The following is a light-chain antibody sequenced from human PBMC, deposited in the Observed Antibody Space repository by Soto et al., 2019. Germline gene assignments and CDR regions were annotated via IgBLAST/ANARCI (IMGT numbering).Light chain of an antibody. CDR1: QSITNW. CDR3: QHYHSFPHT. V-gene: IGKV1-5*01. J-gene: IGKJ2*01. CDR2: HAS. Sequence: DIQMTQSPSTLSASVGDRVTITCRASQSITNWLAWYQQKPGKAPKLLIYHASNLESGVPSRFSGSGSGTEFTLTISRLQPDDFATYSCQHYHSFPHTFGQGAKLES.